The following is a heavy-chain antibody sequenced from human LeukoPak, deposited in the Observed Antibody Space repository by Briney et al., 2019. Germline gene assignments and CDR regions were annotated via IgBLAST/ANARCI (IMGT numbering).Heavy chain of an antibody. Sequence: ASVKVSCKASGYTFTSYDINWVRQATGQGLERMGWMNPNSGNTGYAQKFQGRVTMTRNTSISTAYMELSSLRSEDTAVYYCARGPPGTYYFDYWGQGTLVTVSS. J-gene: IGHJ4*02. D-gene: IGHD6-13*01. CDR2: MNPNSGNT. CDR1: GYTFTSYD. V-gene: IGHV1-8*01. CDR3: ARGPPGTYYFDY.